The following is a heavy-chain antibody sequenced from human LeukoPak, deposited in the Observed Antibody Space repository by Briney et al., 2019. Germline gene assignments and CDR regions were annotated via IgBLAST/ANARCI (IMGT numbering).Heavy chain of an antibody. V-gene: IGHV4-61*02. Sequence: SETLSLTCTVSCSSINSGSYYLSWIRQPAGKGLEWIGRIYTSGSTNYNPSLKSRVTISLDTSKNQFSLKLSSVTAADTAVYYCARVEVAGLDYWGQGTLVTVSS. CDR3: ARVEVAGLDY. CDR1: CSSINSGSYY. D-gene: IGHD6-19*01. CDR2: IYTSGST. J-gene: IGHJ4*02.